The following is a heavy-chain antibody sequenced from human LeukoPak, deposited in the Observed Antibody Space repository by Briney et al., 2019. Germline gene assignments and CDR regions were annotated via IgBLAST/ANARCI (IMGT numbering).Heavy chain of an antibody. CDR2: INHSGST. CDR3: ARGGTQLVQEDGYFQH. V-gene: IGHV4-34*01. Sequence: SETLSLTCAVSGVSFSGYYWSWIRQPPGKGLEWVWEINHSGSTNNNPSLKGRLTIPVDPSKKQFHLKLSSVTAADTGVYYWARGGTQLVQEDGYFQHWGQGTLVTVSS. CDR1: GVSFSGYY. J-gene: IGHJ1*01. D-gene: IGHD6-13*01.